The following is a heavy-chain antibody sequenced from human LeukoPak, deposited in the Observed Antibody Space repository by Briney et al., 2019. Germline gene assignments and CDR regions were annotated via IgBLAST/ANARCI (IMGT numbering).Heavy chain of an antibody. CDR3: ARDSDGYCSSTSCYRRGGAFDI. V-gene: IGHV3-74*01. D-gene: IGHD2-2*01. Sequence: GGSLRLSCAASGFTFSSYWMHWVRQAPGKGLVWVSRINSDGSSTSYADSVKGRFTISRDNSKNTLYLQMNSLRDEDTAVYYCARDSDGYCSSTSCYRRGGAFDIWGQGTMVTVSS. CDR2: INSDGSST. J-gene: IGHJ3*02. CDR1: GFTFSSYW.